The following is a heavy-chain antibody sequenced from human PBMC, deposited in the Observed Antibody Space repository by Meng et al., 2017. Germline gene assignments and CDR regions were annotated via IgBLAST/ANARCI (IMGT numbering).Heavy chain of an antibody. CDR2: IKQDGSEK. J-gene: IGHJ4*02. CDR1: GFTFSSYW. D-gene: IGHD5-24*01. Sequence: GESLKISCAASGFTFSSYWMSWGRQAPGKGLEWVANIKQDGSEKYYVDSVKGRFIISRDNAKNSLYLQMNSLRAEDTAVYYCARDREDVEMATIDPGNLDYWGQGTLVTVSS. CDR3: ARDREDVEMATIDPGNLDY. V-gene: IGHV3-7*01.